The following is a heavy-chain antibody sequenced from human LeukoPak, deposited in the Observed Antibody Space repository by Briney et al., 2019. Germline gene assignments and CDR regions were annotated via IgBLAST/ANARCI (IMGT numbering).Heavy chain of an antibody. Sequence: GGSLRLSCAASAFTFSSYGMHWVRPAPGKGLEWVALISYDGSDKDYAKSVKGRFTISRDNSKNTLYLQMNSLRAEDTAVYYCAKDMSGGDCPDYWGQGTLVTVSS. J-gene: IGHJ4*02. V-gene: IGHV3-30*18. CDR3: AKDMSGGDCPDY. CDR2: ISYDGSDK. D-gene: IGHD2-21*02. CDR1: AFTFSSYG.